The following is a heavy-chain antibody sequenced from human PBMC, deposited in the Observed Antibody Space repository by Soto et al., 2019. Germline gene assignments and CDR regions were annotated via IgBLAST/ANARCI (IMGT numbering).Heavy chain of an antibody. Sequence: GGSLRLSCAASGFTFRSFTMNWVRQAPGKGLEWVSTISSNSAYIYYTDALRGRFAISRDNAKNSLHLQMNSLRAEDTAVYYCTRDASRDSSARGWFDPWGPGTLVTVS. CDR1: GFTFRSFT. V-gene: IGHV3-21*01. D-gene: IGHD6-13*01. J-gene: IGHJ5*02. CDR3: TRDASRDSSARGWFDP. CDR2: ISSNSAYI.